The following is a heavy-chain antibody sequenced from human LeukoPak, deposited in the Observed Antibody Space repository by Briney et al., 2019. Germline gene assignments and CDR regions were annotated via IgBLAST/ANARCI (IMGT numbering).Heavy chain of an antibody. Sequence: GGSLRLSCAASGFTFSRYWMTWVRQAPGKGLEWVANINQDGSEKYYVDSAKGRFTISRDNGKNSLYLQMNSLRAEDTAVYYCTRGYCGYTSCSPPPDSWGQGTLVTVSS. CDR2: INQDGSEK. J-gene: IGHJ4*02. V-gene: IGHV3-7*01. CDR1: GFTFSRYW. CDR3: TRGYCGYTSCSPPPDS. D-gene: IGHD2-21*01.